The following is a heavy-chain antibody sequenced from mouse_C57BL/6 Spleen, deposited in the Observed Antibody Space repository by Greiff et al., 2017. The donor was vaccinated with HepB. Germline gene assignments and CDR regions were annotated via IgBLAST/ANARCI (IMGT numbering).Heavy chain of an antibody. CDR1: GYAFSSSW. V-gene: IGHV1-82*01. D-gene: IGHD1-1*01. CDR3: ARDHYYGSSYVYVDV. Sequence: VKLMESGPELVKPGASVKISCKASGYAFSSSWMNWVKQRPGKGLEWIGRIYPGDGDTNYNGKFKGKATLTADKSSITAYMQLSSLTSEDSAVYFCARDHYYGSSYVYVDVWGTGTTVTVSS. J-gene: IGHJ1*03. CDR2: IYPGDGDT.